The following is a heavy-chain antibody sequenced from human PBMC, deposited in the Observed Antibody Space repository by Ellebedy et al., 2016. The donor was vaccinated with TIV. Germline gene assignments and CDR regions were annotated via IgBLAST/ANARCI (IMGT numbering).Heavy chain of an antibody. D-gene: IGHD6-13*01. CDR1: GGTFSSYA. J-gene: IGHJ4*02. CDR2: IIPIFGTA. V-gene: IGHV1-69*13. Sequence: ASVKVSCKASGGTFSSYAISWVRQAPGQGLEWMGGIIPIFGTANYAQKFQGRVTITADESTSTAYMELSSLRSDDTAVYYCARDSEVGGSSWYMFWGQGTLVTVSS. CDR3: ARDSEVGGSSWYMF.